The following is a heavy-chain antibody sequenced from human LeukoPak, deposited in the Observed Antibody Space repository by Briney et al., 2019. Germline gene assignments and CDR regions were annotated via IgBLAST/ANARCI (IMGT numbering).Heavy chain of an antibody. CDR2: MNPNSGNT. Sequence: GASVKVSCKASGYTFTSYDINWVRQATGQGLEWMGWMNPNSGNTGYAQKLQGRVTMTTDTSTSTAYMELRSLRSDDTAVYYCARGRPESPFDPWGQGTLVTVSS. CDR3: ARGRPESPFDP. J-gene: IGHJ5*02. CDR1: GYTFTSYD. D-gene: IGHD1-1*01. V-gene: IGHV1-8*01.